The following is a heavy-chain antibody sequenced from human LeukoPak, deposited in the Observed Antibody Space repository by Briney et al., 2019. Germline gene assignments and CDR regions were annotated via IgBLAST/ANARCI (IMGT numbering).Heavy chain of an antibody. CDR3: GMSGDRVPLQDDVFDV. D-gene: IGHD1-26*01. V-gene: IGHV5-51*01. Sequence: GESLKISCKVSGYSFTSYCIGWVRQMPGKGLEWMGIIYPGDSGPTYSPSFQGQVTISVDKSINTAYLQWSSLQASDTAMYYCGMSGDRVPLQDDVFDVWGQGTLVTVST. CDR1: GYSFTSYC. J-gene: IGHJ3*01. CDR2: IYPGDSGP.